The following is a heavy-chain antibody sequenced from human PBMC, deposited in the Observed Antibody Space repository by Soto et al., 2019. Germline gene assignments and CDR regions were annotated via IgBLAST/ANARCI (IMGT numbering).Heavy chain of an antibody. D-gene: IGHD2-2*01. CDR2: INAGNGNT. V-gene: IGHV1-3*01. Sequence: ASVKVSCKASGYTFTSYAMHWVRQAPGQRLEWMGWINAGNGNTKYSQKFQGRVTITRDTSASTAYMELSSLRSEDTAVYYCASEAWDIVVVPAANYWGQGTLVTVPQ. CDR1: GYTFTSYA. CDR3: ASEAWDIVVVPAANY. J-gene: IGHJ4*02.